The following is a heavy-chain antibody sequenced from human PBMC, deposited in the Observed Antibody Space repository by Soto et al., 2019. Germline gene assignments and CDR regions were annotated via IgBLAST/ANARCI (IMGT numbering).Heavy chain of an antibody. Sequence: SETLSLTCTVSGGSMISYYWSWIRQPPGKGLEWIGEINHSGSTNYNPSLKSRVTISVDTSKNQFSLKLSSVTAADTAVYYCARERALLLWFGELINWFDPWGQGTLVTVSS. CDR3: ARERALLLWFGELINWFDP. V-gene: IGHV4-34*01. D-gene: IGHD3-10*01. CDR1: GGSMISYY. J-gene: IGHJ5*02. CDR2: INHSGST.